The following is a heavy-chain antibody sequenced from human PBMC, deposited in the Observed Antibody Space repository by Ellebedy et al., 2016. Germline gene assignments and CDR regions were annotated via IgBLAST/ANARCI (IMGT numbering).Heavy chain of an antibody. CDR1: GFTFSNSD. CDR2: ITRSSSFI. J-gene: IGHJ4*02. CDR3: ARDGGISVYDYDY. Sequence: GGSLRLSXAASGFTFSNSDMNWVRQAPGKGLEWVSVITRSSSFISYADSVKGRFTISRDNAKNSQYLQMNSLRVEDTAVYYCARDGGISVYDYDYWGQGTLVTVSS. D-gene: IGHD5/OR15-5a*01. V-gene: IGHV3-21*01.